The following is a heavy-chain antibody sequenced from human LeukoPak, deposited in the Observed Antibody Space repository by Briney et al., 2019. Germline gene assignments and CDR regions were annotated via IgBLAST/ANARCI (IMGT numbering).Heavy chain of an antibody. CDR1: GFTFSSHW. CDR2: IKQDGSAK. D-gene: IGHD2-21*01. V-gene: IGHV3-7*01. CDR3: ARETEAPGDCWVGCAYEV. J-gene: IGHJ3*01. Sequence: GGSLRLSCAASGFTFSSHWMSWVRQAPGKGLEWVANIKQDGSAKYYVDSVRGRFTISRDNAKTSLYLQMNSLRAEDTAVYYCARETEAPGDCWVGCAYEVWGQGTVVTVSS.